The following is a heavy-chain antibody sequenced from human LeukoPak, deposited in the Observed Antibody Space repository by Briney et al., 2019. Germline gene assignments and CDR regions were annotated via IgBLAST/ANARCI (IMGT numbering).Heavy chain of an antibody. J-gene: IGHJ4*02. V-gene: IGHV1-2*02. D-gene: IGHD6-13*01. CDR1: GYTFTGYY. Sequence: ASVKVSCKASGYTFTGYYMHWVRQAPGQGLEWMGWINPNSGGTNYAQKFQGRVTMTRDTSISTAYMELSRLRSDDTAVYYCAREVGVAAAVTDYWGQGTLVTVSS. CDR2: INPNSGGT. CDR3: AREVGVAAAVTDY.